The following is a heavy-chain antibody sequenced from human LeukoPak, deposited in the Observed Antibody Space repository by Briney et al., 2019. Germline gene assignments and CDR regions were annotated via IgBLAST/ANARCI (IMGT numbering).Heavy chain of an antibody. CDR2: INHNAEMI. Sequence: HPGGSLRLSCEASGFPFGSYVMSWVRQAPGKGLEWIAYINHNAEMIFYPDFVKGRFTISRDNAKNSLYLQMNSLRAEDTAVYYCARVGRGYSGYVYYYYGMDVWGQGTTVTVSS. CDR3: ARVGRGYSGYVYYYYGMDV. CDR1: GFPFGSYV. D-gene: IGHD5-12*01. J-gene: IGHJ6*02. V-gene: IGHV3-48*03.